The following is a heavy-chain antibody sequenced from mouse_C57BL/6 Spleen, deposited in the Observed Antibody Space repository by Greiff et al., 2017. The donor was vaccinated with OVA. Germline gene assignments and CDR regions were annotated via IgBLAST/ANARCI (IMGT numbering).Heavy chain of an antibody. Sequence: EVKLQQSGPVLVKPGASVKMSCKASGYTFTDYYMNWVKQSHGKSLEWIGVINPYNGGTSYNQKFKGKATLTVDKSSSTAYMELNSLTSEDSAVYYCARKKGNGGYFDVWGTGTTVTVSS. V-gene: IGHV1-19*01. CDR1: GYTFTDYY. CDR3: ARKKGNGGYFDV. D-gene: IGHD6-1*01. J-gene: IGHJ1*03. CDR2: INPYNGGT.